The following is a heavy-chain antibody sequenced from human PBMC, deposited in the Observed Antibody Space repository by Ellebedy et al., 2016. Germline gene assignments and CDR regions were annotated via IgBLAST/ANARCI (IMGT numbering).Heavy chain of an antibody. V-gene: IGHV3-21*01. CDR3: VRSGESSYYFDY. D-gene: IGHD3-10*01. CDR2: ISSSSDYI. J-gene: IGHJ4*02. Sequence: GGSLRLSXAASGFTFTNYWMHWVRQAPGKGLEWVSSISSSSDYIYYADSVKGRFTIFRDNAQNSLYLQVNSLRAEDTAVFYCVRSGESSYYFDYWGQGILVTVSS. CDR1: GFTFTNYW.